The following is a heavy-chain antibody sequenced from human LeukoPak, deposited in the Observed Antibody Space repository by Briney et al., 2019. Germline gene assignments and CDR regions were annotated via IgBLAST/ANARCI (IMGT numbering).Heavy chain of an antibody. CDR2: INEDGSNK. J-gene: IGHJ4*02. CDR1: GFTFSHYY. V-gene: IGHV3-7*01. Sequence: GSLRLSCAASGFTFSHYYMRWIRQAPGKGLEWVANINEDGSNKWHLGSVKGRFTVSRDNARNSLYLQMNSLRAEDTAVYYCTRVIVAVPGYFDYFDFWGQGALVTVSS. D-gene: IGHD6-19*01. CDR3: TRVIVAVPGYFDYFDF.